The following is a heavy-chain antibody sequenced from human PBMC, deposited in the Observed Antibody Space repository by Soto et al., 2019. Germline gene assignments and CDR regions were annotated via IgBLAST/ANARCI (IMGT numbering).Heavy chain of an antibody. V-gene: IGHV3-23*01. D-gene: IGHD6-19*01. CDR2: ISSAGRT. CDR1: GFTFSSYA. J-gene: IGHJ4*02. Sequence: EVQLLESGGGLVQPGGSLRLSCVASGFTFSSYAMSWVRQAPGKGLEWVSAISSAGRTYYADSVKGRFTISRDNSKNTLYLHMNSLRAEDTAVHYCAKAESSYASGWYAYWGQGTLVPVSS. CDR3: AKAESSYASGWYAY.